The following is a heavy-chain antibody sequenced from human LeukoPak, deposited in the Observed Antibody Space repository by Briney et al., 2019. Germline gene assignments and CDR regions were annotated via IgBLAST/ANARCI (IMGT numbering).Heavy chain of an antibody. Sequence: SETLSLTCTVSGGSISSYYWSWIRQPPGKGLEWIGYIYYSGSTNYNPSLKSRVTISVDTSKNQFSLKLSSVTAADTAVYYCARTLHCSSTSCRGYHYYYYMDVWGKGTTVTVSS. CDR3: ARTLHCSSTSCRGYHYYYYMDV. D-gene: IGHD2-2*01. V-gene: IGHV4-59*08. CDR2: IYYSGST. J-gene: IGHJ6*03. CDR1: GGSISSYY.